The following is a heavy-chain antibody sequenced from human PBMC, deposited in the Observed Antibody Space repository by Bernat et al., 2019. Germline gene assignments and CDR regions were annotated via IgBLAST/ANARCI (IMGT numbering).Heavy chain of an antibody. Sequence: QVQLQQWGAGLLKPSETLSLTCAVYGGSFSGYYWSWIRQPPGKGLEWIGEINHSGSTNYNPSLKSRVTITVDTSKNQFSLKLSSVTAADTAVYYCARGRGRNCSSTRCLRPNYFDYWGQGTLVTVSS. D-gene: IGHD2-2*01. CDR3: ARGRGRNCSSTRCLRPNYFDY. V-gene: IGHV4-34*01. J-gene: IGHJ4*01. CDR2: INHSGST. CDR1: GGSFSGYY.